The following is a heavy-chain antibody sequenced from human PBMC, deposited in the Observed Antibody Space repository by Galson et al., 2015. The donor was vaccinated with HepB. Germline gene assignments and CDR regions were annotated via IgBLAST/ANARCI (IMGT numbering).Heavy chain of an antibody. Sequence: SVKVSCKAFGYSFISCYIHWVRQTPGQGLEWMGVVNPNGDSATYSQKFQGKVTMTSDMSTSTVYMEMTSLRSEDTALYYCAREVYWNYALDVWGQGTLLSVSS. CDR3: AREVYWNYALDV. CDR2: VNPNGDSA. V-gene: IGHV1-46*01. CDR1: GYSFISCY. J-gene: IGHJ3*01. D-gene: IGHD1-7*01.